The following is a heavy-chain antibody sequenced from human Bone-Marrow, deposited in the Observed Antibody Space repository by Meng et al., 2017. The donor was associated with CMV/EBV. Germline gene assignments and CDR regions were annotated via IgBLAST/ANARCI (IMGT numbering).Heavy chain of an antibody. CDR1: GFTFSSYA. CDR3: ARGLGPADSSGFSAPVLDY. V-gene: IGHV3-64*02. Sequence: GESLKISCAASGFTFSSYAMHWVRQAPGKGLEYVSAISSNGGSTYYADSVKGRFTISRDNSKNTLYLQMGSLGAEDMAVYYCARGLGPADSSGFSAPVLDYWGQGTLVTVSS. CDR2: ISSNGGST. J-gene: IGHJ4*02. D-gene: IGHD3-22*01.